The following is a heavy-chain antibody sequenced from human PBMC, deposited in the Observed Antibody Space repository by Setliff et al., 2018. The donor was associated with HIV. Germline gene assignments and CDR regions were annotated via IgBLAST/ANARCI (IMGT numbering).Heavy chain of an antibody. CDR1: GRSITSSY. J-gene: IGHJ5*02. D-gene: IGHD3-3*01. CDR2: VYYSGTT. Sequence: SETLSLTCSVSGRSITSSYWSWVRQSPERGLEWIGYVYYSGTTNYNPSLKSRVSLSIDTSKNQFSLKLTPLTAADTAVYYCANFPTVFGVVSPSYSWGQGIQVTVS. V-gene: IGHV4-59*08. CDR3: ANFPTVFGVVSPSYS.